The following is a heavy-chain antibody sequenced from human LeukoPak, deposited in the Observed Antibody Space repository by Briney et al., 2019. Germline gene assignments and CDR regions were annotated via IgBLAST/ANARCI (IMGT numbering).Heavy chain of an antibody. V-gene: IGHV4-34*01. D-gene: IGHD6-13*01. CDR3: ARGLAAAGLRSGFDY. CDR2: INHSGST. CDR1: GGSFSGYF. J-gene: IGHJ4*02. Sequence: SETLSLTCAVYGGSFSGYFWSWIRQPPGKGLEWIGEINHSGSTNYNPSLKSRVTISVDTSKNQFSLKLSSVTAADTAVYYCARGLAAAGLRSGFDYWGQGTLVTVSS.